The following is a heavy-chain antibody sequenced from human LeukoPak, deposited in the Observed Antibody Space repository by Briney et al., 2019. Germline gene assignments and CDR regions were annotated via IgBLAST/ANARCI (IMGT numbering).Heavy chain of an antibody. Sequence: GGSLRLSCAASGFTFSSYAMSWVRQAPGKGREWVSSISGSGGSTYYADSVKGRFTISRDNSKNTPYLQMNSLRAEDTAVYYCAKSTTEYSSSSVSSSPYYFDYWGQGTLVTVSS. CDR2: ISGSGGST. CDR1: GFTFSSYA. V-gene: IGHV3-23*01. J-gene: IGHJ4*02. CDR3: AKSTTEYSSSSVSSSPYYFDY. D-gene: IGHD6-6*01.